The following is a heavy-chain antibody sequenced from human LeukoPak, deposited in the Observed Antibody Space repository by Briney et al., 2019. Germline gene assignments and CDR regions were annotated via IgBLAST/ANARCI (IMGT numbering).Heavy chain of an antibody. CDR2: ISGSGGST. V-gene: IGHV3-23*01. CDR1: GFTFSSYA. J-gene: IGHJ5*02. D-gene: IGHD3-22*01. Sequence: GGSLRLSCAASGFTFSSYAMSWVRQAPGKGLEWVSAISGSGGSTYYADSVKGRFTISRDNSKNTLYLQMNSLRAEDTAVYYCAKGFDSSGYYLGWFDPWGQGTLVTVSS. CDR3: AKGFDSSGYYLGWFDP.